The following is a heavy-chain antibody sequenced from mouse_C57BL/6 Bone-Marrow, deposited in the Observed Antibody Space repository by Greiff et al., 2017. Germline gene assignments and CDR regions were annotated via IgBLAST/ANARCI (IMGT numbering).Heavy chain of an antibody. CDR1: GYTFTDYY. D-gene: IGHD2-3*01. J-gene: IGHJ2*01. V-gene: IGHV1-76*01. CDR3: ARCGWLPYFDY. CDR2: IYPGSGNT. Sequence: QVQLQQSGAELVRPGASVKLSCKASGYTFTDYYINWVKQRPGQGLEWIARIYPGSGNTYYNEKFKGKATLTAEKSSSTAYMQLSSLTSEDSAVYFCARCGWLPYFDYWGQGTTLTVSS.